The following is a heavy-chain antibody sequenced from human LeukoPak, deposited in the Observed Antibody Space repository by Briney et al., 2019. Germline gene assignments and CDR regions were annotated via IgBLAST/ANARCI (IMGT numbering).Heavy chain of an antibody. J-gene: IGHJ5*02. CDR2: INHSGST. Sequence: PSETLSLTCAVDGGSFGGYYWRWIRQPPGKGLEWIGEINHSGSTNYNPSLKSRVTISVDTSKNQFSLKLSSVTAADTAVYYCARGQYEIVVVVAATRLHNWFDPWGQGTLVTVSS. D-gene: IGHD2-15*01. CDR3: ARGQYEIVVVVAATRLHNWFDP. CDR1: GGSFGGYY. V-gene: IGHV4-34*01.